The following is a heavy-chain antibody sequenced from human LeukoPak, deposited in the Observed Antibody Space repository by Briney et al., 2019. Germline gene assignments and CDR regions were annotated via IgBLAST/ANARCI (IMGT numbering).Heavy chain of an antibody. CDR2: ISSSGSTI. CDR3: ARDLGYMVRGVHYGMDV. D-gene: IGHD3-10*01. CDR1: GFTFSDYY. V-gene: IGHV3-11*01. Sequence: NPGGSLRLSCAASGFTFSDYYMSSIRQAPGKGLEWVSYISSSGSTIYYADSVKGRFTISRDNAKNSLYLQMNSLRAEDTAVYYCARDLGYMVRGVHYGMDVWGKGTTVTVSS. J-gene: IGHJ6*04.